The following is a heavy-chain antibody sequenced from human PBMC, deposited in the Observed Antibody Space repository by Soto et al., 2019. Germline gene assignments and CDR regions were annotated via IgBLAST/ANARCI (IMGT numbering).Heavy chain of an antibody. CDR2: INPNSGGT. CDR1: GYTFTGYY. D-gene: IGHD2-2*02. Sequence: ASVKVSCKASGYTFTGYYMHWVRQAPGQGLEWMGWINPNSGGTNYAQKFQGRVTMTRDTSISTAYMELSRLRSDDTAVYYCARATTNAYCSSTSCYIVHYGMDVWGEGTTVTVYS. J-gene: IGHJ6*04. CDR3: ARATTNAYCSSTSCYIVHYGMDV. V-gene: IGHV1-2*02.